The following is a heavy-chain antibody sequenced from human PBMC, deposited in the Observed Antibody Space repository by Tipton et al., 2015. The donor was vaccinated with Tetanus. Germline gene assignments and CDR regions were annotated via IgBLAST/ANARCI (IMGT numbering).Heavy chain of an antibody. CDR2: IYSSGTT. CDR3: ARALKQGANWFDP. J-gene: IGHJ5*02. V-gene: IGHV4-4*07. CDR1: GVSMIDSY. Sequence: TLSLTCTVSGVSMIDSYWNWIRQPAGKGLEWIGRIYSSGTTNYDPSLRGRVTMSIDTSKNRFSLKLDSVTAADMAIYYCARALKQGANWFDPWGQGTLVTVSS. D-gene: IGHD3-16*01.